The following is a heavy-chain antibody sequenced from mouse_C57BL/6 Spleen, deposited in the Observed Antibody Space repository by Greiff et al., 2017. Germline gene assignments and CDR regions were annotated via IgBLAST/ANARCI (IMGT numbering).Heavy chain of an antibody. CDR2: ISSGGSYT. Sequence: EVKLVESGGDLVKPGGSLKLSCAASGFTFSSYGMSWVRQTPDKRLEWVATISSGGSYTYYPDSVTGRFTISRDNAKNTLYLQMSSLKSEDTAMYYCARQSYYYGSSYFDYWGQGTTLTVSS. CDR3: ARQSYYYGSSYFDY. D-gene: IGHD1-1*01. CDR1: GFTFSSYG. V-gene: IGHV5-6*01. J-gene: IGHJ2*01.